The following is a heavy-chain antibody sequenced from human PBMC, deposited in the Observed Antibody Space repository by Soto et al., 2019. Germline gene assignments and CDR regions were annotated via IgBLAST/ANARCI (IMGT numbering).Heavy chain of an antibody. CDR1: GGTFSSYA. Sequence: QVQLVQSGAEVKKPGSSVKVSCKASGGTFSSYAISWVRQAPGQGLEWMGGIIPIFGTANYAQKFQGRVTITADESPSTASRELSSLRSGDTAVYYCARVPNNRNSSGWGQGTLVTVSS. J-gene: IGHJ4*02. CDR3: ARVPNNRNSSG. CDR2: IIPIFGTA. V-gene: IGHV1-69*12. D-gene: IGHD6-19*01.